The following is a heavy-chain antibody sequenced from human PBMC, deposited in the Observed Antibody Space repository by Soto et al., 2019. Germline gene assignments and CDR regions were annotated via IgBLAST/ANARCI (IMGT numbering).Heavy chain of an antibody. V-gene: IGHV3-15*01. CDR3: TRESRDSRGGYGALDI. Sequence: GGSLRLSCAASGFTFSNAWMSWVRQAPGKGLEWVGRIKSKTDGGTTDYAAPVKGRFTISRDDSKNTLYLQMNSLEIEDTAVYYCTRESRDSRGGYGALDIWGQGTMVTVSS. CDR1: GFTFSNAW. CDR2: IKSKTDGGTT. D-gene: IGHD6-19*01. J-gene: IGHJ3*02.